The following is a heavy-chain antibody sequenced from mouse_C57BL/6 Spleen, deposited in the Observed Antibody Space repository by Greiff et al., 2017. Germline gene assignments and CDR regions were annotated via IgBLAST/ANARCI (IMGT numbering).Heavy chain of an antibody. D-gene: IGHD3-1*01. CDR1: GFTFSSYA. V-gene: IGHV5-4*01. CDR2: ISDGGSYT. Sequence: EVKLMESGGGLVKPGGSLKLSCAASGFTFSSYAMSWVRQTPEKRLEWVATISDGGSYTYYPDNVKGRFTISRDNAKNNLYLQMSHLKSEDTAIYYCARDRDRGDFDYWGQGTTLTVSS. CDR3: ARDRDRGDFDY. J-gene: IGHJ2*01.